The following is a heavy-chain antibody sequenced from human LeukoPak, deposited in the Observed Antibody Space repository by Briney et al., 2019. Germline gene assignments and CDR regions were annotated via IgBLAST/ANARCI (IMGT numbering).Heavy chain of an antibody. CDR3: AIVGTMLVGAIQH. V-gene: IGHV4-31*11. CDR1: GGSISSGGYY. D-gene: IGHD1-1*01. J-gene: IGHJ4*02. CDR2: IYYSGST. Sequence: PSETLSLTCAVSGGSISSGGYYWSWIRQHPGKGLEWIGYIYYSGSTYYNPSLKSRVTISVDTSKHQFSLKLSSVTAADTAVYYCAIVGTMLVGAIQHWRQGTLVTVSS.